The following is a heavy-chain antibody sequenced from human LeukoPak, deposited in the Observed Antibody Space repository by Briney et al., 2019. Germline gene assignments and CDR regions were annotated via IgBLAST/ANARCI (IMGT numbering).Heavy chain of an antibody. D-gene: IGHD7-27*01. CDR2: IYYSGST. Sequence: SETLSLTCTVSGYSISSGYYWGWIRQPPGKGLEWIGYIYYSGSTNYNPSLKSRVTISVDTSKNQFSLKLSSVTAADTAVYYCARAGDRAGLVDYWGQGTLVTVSS. CDR3: ARAGDRAGLVDY. CDR1: GYSISSGYY. V-gene: IGHV4-61*01. J-gene: IGHJ4*02.